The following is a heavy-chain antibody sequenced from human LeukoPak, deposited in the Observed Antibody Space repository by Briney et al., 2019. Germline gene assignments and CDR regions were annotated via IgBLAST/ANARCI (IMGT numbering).Heavy chain of an antibody. CDR1: GGSVSSGSYY. V-gene: IGHV4-61*01. J-gene: IGHJ4*02. D-gene: IGHD4-23*01. Sequence: PSETLSLTCTVSGGSVSSGSYYWGWMRQPPGKGLEWTGYIYYSGSTNYNPSLKSRVNISVDTSKNQFSLKLSSVTAADTAVYYCARGTVAVFDYWGQGTLVTVSS. CDR2: IYYSGST. CDR3: ARGTVAVFDY.